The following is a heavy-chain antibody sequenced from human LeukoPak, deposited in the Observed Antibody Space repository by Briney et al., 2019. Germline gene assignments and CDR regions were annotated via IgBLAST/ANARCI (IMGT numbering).Heavy chain of an antibody. CDR2: IYWNDHK. D-gene: IGHD6-13*01. Sequence: SGPTLVTPTQTLTLTCTFSGFSVSPSGEAVGWIRQTPGKALEWLAAIYWNDHKRYSPSLKSRLTITKDTSKNQVVLTMTNMAPVDTATYYCAHRRAAINPNYFDFWGQGTVVTVPS. V-gene: IGHV2-5*01. CDR3: AHRRAAINPNYFDF. CDR1: GFSVSPSGEA. J-gene: IGHJ4*02.